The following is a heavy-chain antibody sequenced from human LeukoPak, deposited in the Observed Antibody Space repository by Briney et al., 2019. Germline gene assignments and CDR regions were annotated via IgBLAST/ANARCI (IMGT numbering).Heavy chain of an antibody. J-gene: IGHJ4*02. Sequence: PSETLSLTCTVSGGSISSYYWSWIRQPPGEGLEWIGYIYYTGTTNYNPSLQSRVTVSMDTSKNQFSLKLSSVTAADTAVYYCARDGSGSYTIDYWGQGTLVTVSS. D-gene: IGHD3-10*01. CDR3: ARDGSGSYTIDY. CDR2: IYYTGTT. V-gene: IGHV4-59*01. CDR1: GGSISSYY.